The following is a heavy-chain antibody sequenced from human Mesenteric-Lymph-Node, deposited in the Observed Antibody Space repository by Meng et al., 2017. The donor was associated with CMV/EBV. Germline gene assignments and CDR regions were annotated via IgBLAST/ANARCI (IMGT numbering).Heavy chain of an antibody. Sequence: YGGSFSGYYWSWVRQPPGKGLEWIGEINHSGSTNYNPSLKSRVIISVGTSKNQFSLKLRSVTAADTAVYYCARGKPYDYVWGSPFDYWGQGTLVTVSS. CDR2: INHSGST. CDR3: ARGKPYDYVWGSPFDY. J-gene: IGHJ4*02. V-gene: IGHV4-34*01. D-gene: IGHD3-16*01. CDR1: GGSFSGYY.